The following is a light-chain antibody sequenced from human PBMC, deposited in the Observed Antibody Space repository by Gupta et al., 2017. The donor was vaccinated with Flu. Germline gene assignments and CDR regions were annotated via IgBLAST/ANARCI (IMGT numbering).Light chain of an antibody. CDR1: QSISTY. Sequence: DIQMTQSPSSLSASVGDRVTITCRASQSISTYLNWYQQKPGKAPKFLIYGASSLQSGVPSRFSGSGSGTDFTLTIRSLQPEDFATYSCQQSYSTPYTFGQGTKLEIK. CDR2: GAS. CDR3: QQSYSTPYT. J-gene: IGKJ2*01. V-gene: IGKV1-39*01.